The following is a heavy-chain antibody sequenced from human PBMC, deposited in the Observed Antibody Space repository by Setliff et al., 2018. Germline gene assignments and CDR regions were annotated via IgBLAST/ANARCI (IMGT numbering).Heavy chain of an antibody. CDR1: GGSIGSGDFHWY. V-gene: IGHV4-39*07. J-gene: IGHJ4*02. CDR2: ISYRGNT. D-gene: IGHD3-3*01. CDR3: ARRETYYNFWSGYYAY. Sequence: SETLSLTCIVSGGSIGSGDFHWYWGWVRQSPGEGLEWIGSISYRGNTYYNPSLKSRVTISVDTSKNQFSLKLSSVTAADTAVYYCARRETYYNFWSGYYAYWGQGTLVTVSS.